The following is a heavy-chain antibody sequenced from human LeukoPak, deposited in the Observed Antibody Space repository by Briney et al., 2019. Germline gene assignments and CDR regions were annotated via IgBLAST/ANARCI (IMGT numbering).Heavy chain of an antibody. J-gene: IGHJ6*02. CDR2: INHSGST. V-gene: IGHV4-34*01. CDR3: ASRYFDWLSLDYYYYGMDV. Sequence: SETLSLTCAVYGVSFSGYYWSWIRQPPGKGLEWIGEINHSGSTNYNPSLKSRVTISVDTSKNQFSLKLSSVTAADTAVYYCASRYFDWLSLDYYYYGMDVWGQGTTVTVSS. D-gene: IGHD3-9*01. CDR1: GVSFSGYY.